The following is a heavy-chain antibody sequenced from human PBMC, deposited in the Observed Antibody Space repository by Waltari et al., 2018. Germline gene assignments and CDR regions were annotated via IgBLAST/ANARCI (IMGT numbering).Heavy chain of an antibody. CDR3: ARADYGDDKSWYFDL. Sequence: QVQLQESGPGLVKPSGTLSLTCAVSGGSISSSNWWSWVRQPPGKGLEWIGEIYHSGSTNDNPSLKSRVTISVDKSKNQFSLKLSSVTAADTAVYYCARADYGDDKSWYFDLWGRGTLVTVSS. CDR2: IYHSGST. J-gene: IGHJ2*01. CDR1: GGSISSSNW. D-gene: IGHD4-17*01. V-gene: IGHV4-4*02.